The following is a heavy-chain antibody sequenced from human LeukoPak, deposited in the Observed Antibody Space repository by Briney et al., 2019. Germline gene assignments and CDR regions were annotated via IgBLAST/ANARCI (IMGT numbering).Heavy chain of an antibody. Sequence: ASVKVSCKASGGTFSSYAISWVRQAPGQGLEWMGRIIPIFGTANYAQEFQGRVTITTDESTSTAYMELSSLRPEDTAVYYCARSGYYYGSGSYPHDAFDIWGQGTMVTVSS. CDR2: IIPIFGTA. D-gene: IGHD3-10*01. V-gene: IGHV1-69*05. CDR1: GGTFSSYA. J-gene: IGHJ3*02. CDR3: ARSGYYYGSGSYPHDAFDI.